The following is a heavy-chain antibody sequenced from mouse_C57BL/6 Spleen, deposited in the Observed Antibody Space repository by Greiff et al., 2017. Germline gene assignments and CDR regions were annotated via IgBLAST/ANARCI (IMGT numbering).Heavy chain of an antibody. CDR2: IDPSDSYT. CDR1: GYTFTSYW. V-gene: IGHV1-69*01. Sequence: VKLQQPGAELVMPGASVKLSCKASGYTFTSYWMHWVKQRPGQGLEWIGEIDPSDSYTNYNQKCKGKSTLTVDKSSSTAYMQLSSLTSEDSAVYDCARGDGSSYDYWGQGTLVTVSA. D-gene: IGHD1-1*01. CDR3: ARGDGSSYDY. J-gene: IGHJ3*01.